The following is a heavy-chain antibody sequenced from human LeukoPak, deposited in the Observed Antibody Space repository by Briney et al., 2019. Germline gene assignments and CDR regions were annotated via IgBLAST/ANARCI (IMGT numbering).Heavy chain of an antibody. CDR1: GGSIRSNSFY. J-gene: IGHJ5*02. V-gene: IGHV4-39*01. CDR2: VYYTGST. CDR3: ARRITIFGMIMGGWFDP. Sequence: SETLSLTCTVSGGSIRSNSFYWAWIRLPPGKGLEWVGSVYYTGSTYYNPSFKSRITIAVNTSKNQFSLELSAVTAADTGVYYCARRITIFGMIMGGWFDPWGQGTLVTVSS. D-gene: IGHD3-3*01.